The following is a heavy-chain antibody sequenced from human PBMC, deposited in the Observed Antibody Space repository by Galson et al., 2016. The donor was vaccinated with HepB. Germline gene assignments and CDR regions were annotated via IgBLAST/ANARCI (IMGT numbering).Heavy chain of an antibody. Sequence: SLRLSCAASGFTFSSYSMNWVRQAPGKGLEWVSYISSSSSTIYYADSVKGRFTISRDNAKNSLYLQMNSLRDEDTAVYYCARDPRPFEGADYYYMDVWGKGTTVTVSS. CDR1: GFTFSSYS. CDR3: ARDPRPFEGADYYYMDV. J-gene: IGHJ6*03. V-gene: IGHV3-48*02. CDR2: ISSSSSTI. D-gene: IGHD3-16*01.